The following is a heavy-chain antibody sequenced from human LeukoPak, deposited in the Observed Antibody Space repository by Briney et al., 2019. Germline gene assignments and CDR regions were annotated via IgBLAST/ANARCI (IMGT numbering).Heavy chain of an antibody. CDR3: ARGGDYGDYDGYFDY. D-gene: IGHD4-17*01. CDR1: GGSFSGYY. Sequence: SETLSLTCAVYGGSFSGYYWSWIRQPPGKGLEWIGYIYYSGSTNYNPPFRSRVTISVDTSKNQFSLKLSSVTAADTAVYYCARGGDYGDYDGYFDYWGQGTLVTVSS. V-gene: IGHV4-59*08. CDR2: IYYSGST. J-gene: IGHJ4*02.